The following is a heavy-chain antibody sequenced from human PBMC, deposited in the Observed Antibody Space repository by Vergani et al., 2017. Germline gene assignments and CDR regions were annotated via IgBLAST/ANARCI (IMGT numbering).Heavy chain of an antibody. Sequence: EVQLLESGGGLVQPGGSLRLSCAASGFTFSSYVMSWVRQAPGKGLEWVSAISGSGGSTYYADSVKGRFTISRDNSKNTLYLQMNSLRAEDTAVYYCAKSIRIVGATIYYFDYWGQGTLVTVSS. CDR2: ISGSGGST. CDR1: GFTFSSYV. D-gene: IGHD1-26*01. V-gene: IGHV3-23*01. J-gene: IGHJ4*02. CDR3: AKSIRIVGATIYYFDY.